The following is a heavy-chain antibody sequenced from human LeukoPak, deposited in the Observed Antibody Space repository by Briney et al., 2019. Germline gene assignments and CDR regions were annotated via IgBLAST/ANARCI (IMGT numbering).Heavy chain of an antibody. D-gene: IGHD3-22*01. CDR1: GYTFTGYY. V-gene: IGHV1-2*02. CDR2: INPNSGGT. Sequence: ASVKVSFKASGYTFTGYYMHWVRQAPGQGLEWMGWINPNSGGTNYAQKFQGRVTMTRDTSISTAYMELSRLRSDDTAVYYCARGIYYYDSSGYSRRETYYFDYWGQGTLVTVSS. J-gene: IGHJ4*02. CDR3: ARGIYYYDSSGYSRRETYYFDY.